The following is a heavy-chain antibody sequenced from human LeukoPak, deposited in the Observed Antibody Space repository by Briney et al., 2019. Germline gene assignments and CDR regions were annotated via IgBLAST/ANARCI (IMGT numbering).Heavy chain of an antibody. Sequence: PSETLSLTCTVSGGSVSTSSYYWGWIRQPPGQGLEWIGSIYYTGSTYYNPSLKSRVTISIDMSKNQFSLNLRSVTCADTAVYFCAREAEENYTILTGYLYWGQGSLVTVS. D-gene: IGHD3-9*01. J-gene: IGHJ4*02. CDR1: GGSVSTSSYY. CDR3: AREAEENYTILTGYLY. V-gene: IGHV4-39*07. CDR2: IYYTGST.